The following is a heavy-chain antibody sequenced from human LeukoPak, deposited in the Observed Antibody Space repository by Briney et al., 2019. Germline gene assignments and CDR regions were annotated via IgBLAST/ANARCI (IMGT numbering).Heavy chain of an antibody. D-gene: IGHD3-22*01. Sequence: PSETLSLTCAVYGGSSSGYYWSGIRQPPGEGLEWIGEINHSGSTNYDPSLKSRVTISVDTSKNHFSLKLSSVTAADTAVYYCARLGWGLYYDSSGYYYFDYWGQGTLVTVSS. CDR3: ARLGWGLYYDSSGYYYFDY. J-gene: IGHJ4*02. V-gene: IGHV4-34*01. CDR1: GGSSSGYY. CDR2: INHSGST.